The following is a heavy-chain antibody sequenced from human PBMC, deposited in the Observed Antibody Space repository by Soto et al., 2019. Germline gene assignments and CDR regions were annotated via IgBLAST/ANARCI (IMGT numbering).Heavy chain of an antibody. D-gene: IGHD2-15*01. Sequence: SETLSLTFTVSGGSISSFHWGWIRQPPGKGLEWIGYIYYSGSTNYNPSLKSRVTISLDTSKNQFSLKLSSVTAADTAVYYCARGVAAFDYWGQGTLVTVSS. V-gene: IGHV4-59*08. J-gene: IGHJ4*02. CDR3: ARGVAAFDY. CDR2: IYYSGST. CDR1: GGSISSFH.